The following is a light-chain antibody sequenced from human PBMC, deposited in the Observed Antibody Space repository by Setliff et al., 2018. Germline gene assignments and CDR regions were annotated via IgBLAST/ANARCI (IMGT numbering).Light chain of an antibody. Sequence: QSALTQPPSASGTPGQRVTISCSGSSSNIGSNYVYWYQHLPGTAPKLLIYRNSQRPSGVPDRFSGSKSGTSASLAISGLRSEDETTYYCAAWDGSLSAVVFGGGTK. CDR1: SSNIGSNY. CDR2: RNS. CDR3: AAWDGSLSAVV. J-gene: IGLJ2*01. V-gene: IGLV1-47*01.